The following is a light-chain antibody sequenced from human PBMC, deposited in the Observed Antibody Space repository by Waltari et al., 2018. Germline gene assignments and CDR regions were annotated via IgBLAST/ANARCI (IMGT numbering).Light chain of an antibody. CDR1: SSDVGGYNY. V-gene: IGLV2-11*01. CDR2: DVS. CDR3: CSYGGSYSFVV. Sequence: QSALTQPRSVSGSPGQSVTISCTGTSSDVGGYNYVSWYQQHPGKAPKLIIYDVSKRPSGVLSRFSGSTAGTTASLTISGLQAEDEADYYCCSYGGSYSFVVFGGGTKLTVL. J-gene: IGLJ2*01.